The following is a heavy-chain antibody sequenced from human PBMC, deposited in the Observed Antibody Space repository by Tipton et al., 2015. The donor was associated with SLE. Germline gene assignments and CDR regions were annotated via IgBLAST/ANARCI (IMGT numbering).Heavy chain of an antibody. CDR2: IYYSGST. V-gene: IGHV4-59*08. Sequence: LRLSCTASGGSISSYYWSWIRQPPGKGLEWIGYIYYSGSTNYNPSLKSRVTISVDTSKNRFSLKLSSVTAADTAVYYCARGGTAMAYWYFDLWGRGTLVTVSS. CDR1: GGSISSYY. CDR3: ARGGTAMAYWYFDL. J-gene: IGHJ2*01. D-gene: IGHD5-18*01.